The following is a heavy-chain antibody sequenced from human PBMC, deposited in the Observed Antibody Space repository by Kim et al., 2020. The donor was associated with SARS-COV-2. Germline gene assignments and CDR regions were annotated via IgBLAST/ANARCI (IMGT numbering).Heavy chain of an antibody. CDR3: ARVPERQRIFDI. CDR2: IRQDGSEK. CDR1: GFTFSSVW. Sequence: GGSLRLSCTASGFTFSSVWMSWVRQAPGKGLEWVVSIRQDGSEKFYVDSVKGRFTISRDNARNSLYLQMNSLRAEDTAMYYCARVPERQRIFDIWGHGT. V-gene: IGHV3-7*01. D-gene: IGHD1-1*01. J-gene: IGHJ3*02.